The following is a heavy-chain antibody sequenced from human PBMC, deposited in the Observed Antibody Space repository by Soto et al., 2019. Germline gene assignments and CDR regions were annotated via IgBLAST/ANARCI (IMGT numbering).Heavy chain of an antibody. CDR3: ARDGIPPRSNNRGIDY. D-gene: IGHD1-20*01. CDR1: GFTFSNYG. CDR2: IWYDGSKK. J-gene: IGHJ4*02. Sequence: QVQLVESGGGVVQPGRSLRLSCAASGFTFSNYGMHWVRQAPGKGLEWVAVIWYDGSKKYYADSVKGRFTIARDNSMNTLYLQMNGLRVADTAVYYCARDGIPPRSNNRGIDYWGQGTLVTVSS. V-gene: IGHV3-33*01.